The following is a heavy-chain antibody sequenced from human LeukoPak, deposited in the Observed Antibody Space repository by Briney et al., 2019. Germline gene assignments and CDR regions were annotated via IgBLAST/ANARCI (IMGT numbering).Heavy chain of an antibody. V-gene: IGHV4-39*01. D-gene: IGHD5-18*01. J-gene: IGHJ3*02. CDR2: IYYSGST. CDR3: ARQMIQLNDALDI. Sequence: SETLSLTCTVSGGSISSSSYYWGWIRQPPGKGLEWIGSIYYSGSTYYNPSLKSRVTISVDTSKNQFSLKLSSVTTADTAVYYCARQMIQLNDALDIWGQGTMVTVSS. CDR1: GGSISSSSYY.